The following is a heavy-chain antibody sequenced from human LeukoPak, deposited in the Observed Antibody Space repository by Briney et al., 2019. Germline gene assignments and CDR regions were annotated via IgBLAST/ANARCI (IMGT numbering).Heavy chain of an antibody. V-gene: IGHV3-9*01. Sequence: PGRSLRLSCAASGFTFDDYAMHWVPQAPGKGLEWVSGISWNSGSIGYADSVKRRFTISRDNAKNSLYLQMNSLRAEDTALYYCAKDISSSSWESFDIWGQGTMVTVSS. CDR2: ISWNSGSI. D-gene: IGHD6-13*01. CDR1: GFTFDDYA. CDR3: AKDISSSSWESFDI. J-gene: IGHJ3*02.